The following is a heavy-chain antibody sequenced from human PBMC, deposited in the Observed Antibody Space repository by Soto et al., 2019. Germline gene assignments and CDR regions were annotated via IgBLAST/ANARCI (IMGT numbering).Heavy chain of an antibody. J-gene: IGHJ4*02. Sequence: QVQLVESGGGVVQPGRSLRLSCAASGFTFSSYGMHWVRQAPGKGLEWVAVISYDGSNKYYADSVKGRFTISRDNSKNTLYLQMNRLRPEDTAVYYCAKAGEAYSLAPNFDYWGQGTLVTVSS. CDR1: GFTFSSYG. CDR2: ISYDGSNK. V-gene: IGHV3-30*18. D-gene: IGHD3-10*01. CDR3: AKAGEAYSLAPNFDY.